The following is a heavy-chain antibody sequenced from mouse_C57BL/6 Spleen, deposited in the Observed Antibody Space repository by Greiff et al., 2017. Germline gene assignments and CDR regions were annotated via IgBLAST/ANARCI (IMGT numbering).Heavy chain of an antibody. CDR1: GYTFTSYW. Sequence: QVQLQQPGAELVKPGASVKLSCKASGYTFTSYWMHWVKQRPGQGLEWIGMIHPNSGSTNYNEKFKSKATLTVAKSSSTAYMQLSSLTSEDSAVYYCARRKLTAQATAMDYWGQGTSVTVSS. V-gene: IGHV1-64*01. CDR3: ARRKLTAQATAMDY. J-gene: IGHJ4*01. CDR2: IHPNSGST. D-gene: IGHD3-2*02.